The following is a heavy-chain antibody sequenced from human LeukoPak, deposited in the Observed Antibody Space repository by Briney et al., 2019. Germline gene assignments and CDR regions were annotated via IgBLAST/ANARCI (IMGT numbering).Heavy chain of an antibody. Sequence: GGSLRLSCAASGFTFSSYAMSWVRQAPGKGPEWVSAISGSGGSTYYADSVKGRFTISRDNSKNTLYLQMNSLRAEDTAVYYCAREGYYYDSSGYYIFDYWGQGTLVTVSS. CDR3: AREGYYYDSSGYYIFDY. CDR2: ISGSGGST. V-gene: IGHV3-23*01. D-gene: IGHD3-22*01. J-gene: IGHJ4*02. CDR1: GFTFSSYA.